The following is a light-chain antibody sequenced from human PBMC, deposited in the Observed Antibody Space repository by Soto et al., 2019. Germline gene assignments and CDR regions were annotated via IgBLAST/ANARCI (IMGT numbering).Light chain of an antibody. Sequence: QSVLTQPASVSGSPGQSITISCTGTSSDVGSYNLVSWYQQHPGKAPKLMIYEGSKRPSGVSNRFSGSESGNTASLTISGLQAEDEADYYCCSYAGSSTPVVFGGGTKLTVL. CDR2: EGS. J-gene: IGLJ2*01. V-gene: IGLV2-23*01. CDR1: SSDVGSYNL. CDR3: CSYAGSSTPVV.